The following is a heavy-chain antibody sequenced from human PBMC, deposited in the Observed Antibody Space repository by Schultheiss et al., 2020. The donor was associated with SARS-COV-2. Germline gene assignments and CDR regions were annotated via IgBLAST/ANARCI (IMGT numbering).Heavy chain of an antibody. CDR1: GSTFSSYA. J-gene: IGHJ4*02. Sequence: GGSLRLSCAASGSTFSSYAMSWVRQAPGKGLEWVSAISGSGGSTYYADSVKGRFTISRDNSKNTLYLQMNSLRAEDTAVYYCAKEGDYYDSSGYYQANYYFDYWGQGTLVTVSS. D-gene: IGHD3-22*01. V-gene: IGHV3-23*01. CDR2: ISGSGGST. CDR3: AKEGDYYDSSGYYQANYYFDY.